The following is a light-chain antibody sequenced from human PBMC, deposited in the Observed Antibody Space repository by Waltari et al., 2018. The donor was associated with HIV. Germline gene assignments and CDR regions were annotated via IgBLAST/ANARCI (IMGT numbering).Light chain of an antibody. J-gene: IGLJ2*01. CDR2: DVI. Sequence: QSALTQPPSASGSPGQSVTLSCTGTSSDVGGYNYVSWHQQHPGKAPKLMIYDVIKRPQGVPDRCSGSKSGNTASLTVSGLQPEDEADYYCSSHAGSKVVFGGGTRLTVL. CDR3: SSHAGSKVV. CDR1: SSDVGGYNY. V-gene: IGLV2-8*01.